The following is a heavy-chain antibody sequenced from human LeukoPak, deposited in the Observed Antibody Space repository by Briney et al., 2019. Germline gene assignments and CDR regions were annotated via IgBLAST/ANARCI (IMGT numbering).Heavy chain of an antibody. V-gene: IGHV3-23*01. CDR1: GFTFSNYA. CDR2: VVVSGDTT. Sequence: GGSLRLSCEASGFTFSNYAMNWVRQAPGKGLEWVSGVVVSGDTTYYADSVRRRFTVSRDDAKNTLYLQMNSLRAEDTAVYFCARDAGSASGRYNWSDPWGQGTLVTVSS. CDR3: ARDAGSASGRYNWSDP. D-gene: IGHD3-10*01. J-gene: IGHJ5*02.